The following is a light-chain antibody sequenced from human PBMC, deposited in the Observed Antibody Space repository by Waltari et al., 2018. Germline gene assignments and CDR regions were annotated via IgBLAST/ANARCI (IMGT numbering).Light chain of an antibody. CDR2: GAS. V-gene: IGKV3-15*01. J-gene: IGKJ4*01. CDR1: QSVSSN. CDR3: QQYNNWPPLT. Sequence: VSPGERATLSCRASQSVSSNLAWYQQKPGQAPRLLIYGASTRATGIPARFSGSGSGTEFTLTISSLQSEDFAVYYCQQYNNWPPLTFGGGTKVEIK.